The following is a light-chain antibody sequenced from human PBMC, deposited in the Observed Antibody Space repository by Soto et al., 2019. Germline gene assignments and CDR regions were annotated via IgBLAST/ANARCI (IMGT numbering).Light chain of an antibody. CDR1: QSVSSK. J-gene: IGKJ1*01. V-gene: IGKV3-15*01. Sequence: EIVMTQSPATLSVSPWEGATLSCRASQSVSSKLAWYQQKPGQAPRLLIYGASTRATGIPARFSGSGSGTEFTRIIRSPQSEDSAVYYCQQYNNWPPWTFGQG. CDR3: QQYNNWPPWT. CDR2: GAS.